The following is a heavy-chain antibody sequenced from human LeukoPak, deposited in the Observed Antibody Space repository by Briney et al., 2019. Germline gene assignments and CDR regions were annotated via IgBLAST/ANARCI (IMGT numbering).Heavy chain of an antibody. CDR1: GFTFSSYS. Sequence: GGSLRLSCAASGFTFSSYSMNWVRQAPGKGLEWVSYISSSSSTIYYADSVKGRFTISRDNAKNSLYLQMNGLRAEDTAVYYCARDSPGYSQPLDYWGQGTLVTVSS. J-gene: IGHJ4*02. D-gene: IGHD5-18*01. V-gene: IGHV3-48*01. CDR3: ARDSPGYSQPLDY. CDR2: ISSSSSTI.